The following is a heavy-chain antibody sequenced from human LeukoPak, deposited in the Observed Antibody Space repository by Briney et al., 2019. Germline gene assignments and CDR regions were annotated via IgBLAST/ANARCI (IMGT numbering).Heavy chain of an antibody. CDR1: GGSMITDTFY. CDR3: TRRTYSTYMDV. CDR2: MYSNGCWR. Sequence: SETLSLTCTVSGGSMITDTFYWVWIRQPPGKGLEWIANMYSNGCWRQYNRSLTNRVSISVDTSKNQFFLNLNSVTAADTAIYYCTRRTYSTYMDVWGQGTTVTVSS. V-gene: IGHV4-39*01. J-gene: IGHJ6*03. D-gene: IGHD1-7*01.